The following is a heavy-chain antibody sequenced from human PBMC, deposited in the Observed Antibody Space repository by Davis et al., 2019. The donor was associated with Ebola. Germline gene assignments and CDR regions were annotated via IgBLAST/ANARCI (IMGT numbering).Heavy chain of an antibody. Sequence: GESLKISCAASGFTFSSYAMSWIRQAPGKGLEWVSRISGSGGDTNYADPVKGRFTISRDNSKNTLYLQMKSLSVEDTAFYFCVQDYSFGFGFDPRGQGTLVTVSS. CDR1: GFTFSSYA. D-gene: IGHD3-3*01. CDR2: ISGSGGDT. CDR3: VQDYSFGFGFDP. J-gene: IGHJ5*02. V-gene: IGHV3-23*01.